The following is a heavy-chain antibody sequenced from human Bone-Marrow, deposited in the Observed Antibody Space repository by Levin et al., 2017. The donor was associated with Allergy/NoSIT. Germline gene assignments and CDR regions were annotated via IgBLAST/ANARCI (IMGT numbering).Heavy chain of an antibody. Sequence: AASVKVSCVGSGFIFGNYGLNWVRQAPGKGLEWVSYISSVAATTIYYADSVKGRFTISRDNAKNSLYLQMNRLRDEDTAVYYCARRVMGPLDYWGQGALVTVSS. D-gene: IGHD3-16*01. V-gene: IGHV3-48*02. CDR1: GFIFGNYG. CDR3: ARRVMGPLDY. CDR2: ISSVAATTI. J-gene: IGHJ4*02.